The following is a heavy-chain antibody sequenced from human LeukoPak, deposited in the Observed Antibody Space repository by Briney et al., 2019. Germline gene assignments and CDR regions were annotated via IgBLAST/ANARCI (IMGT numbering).Heavy chain of an antibody. J-gene: IGHJ4*02. Sequence: GGSLRLSCIASGFIVNNNYMSWVRQAPGKGLEWVSVIFSGGSTFSADSVRGRFTISRDNSKNTLYLQTNSLRAEDTAVYYCARGRGDGPTFDYWGQGTLVTVSS. D-gene: IGHD1-26*01. CDR3: ARGRGDGPTFDY. CDR2: IFSGGST. CDR1: GFIVNNNY. V-gene: IGHV3-53*01.